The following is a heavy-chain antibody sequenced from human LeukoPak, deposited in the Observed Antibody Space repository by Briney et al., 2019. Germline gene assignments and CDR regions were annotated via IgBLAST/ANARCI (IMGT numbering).Heavy chain of an antibody. CDR2: INHSGST. Sequence: SETLSVTCAVYGGSFSGYYWSWIRQPPGKGLEWIGEINHSGSTNYNPSLKSRVTISVDTSKNQFSLKLSSVTAADTAVYYCARGSTVERFLEWFPTYYFDYWGQGTLVTVSS. D-gene: IGHD3-3*01. V-gene: IGHV4-34*01. CDR3: ARGSTVERFLEWFPTYYFDY. CDR1: GGSFSGYY. J-gene: IGHJ4*02.